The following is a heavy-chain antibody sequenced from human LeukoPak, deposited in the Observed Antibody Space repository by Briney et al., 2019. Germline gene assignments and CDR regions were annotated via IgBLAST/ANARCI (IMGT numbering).Heavy chain of an antibody. D-gene: IGHD6-13*01. J-gene: IGHJ4*02. V-gene: IGHV3-33*01. CDR2: IWYDGSNK. CDR1: GFTFSTYG. CDR3: ARGTPAYSSSWYRVDY. Sequence: GGSLRLSCAASGFTFSTYGMHWVRQAPGKGLEWVAVIWYDGSNKYYADSVKGRFTISRDNSNNTLSLQMNSLRAEDTAVYYCARGTPAYSSSWYRVDYWGQGTLVTVSS.